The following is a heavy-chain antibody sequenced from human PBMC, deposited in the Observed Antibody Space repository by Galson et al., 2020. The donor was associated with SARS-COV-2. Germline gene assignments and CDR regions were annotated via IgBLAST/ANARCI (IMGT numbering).Heavy chain of an antibody. CDR2: IERAHDK. J-gene: IGHJ4*02. V-gene: IGHV2-70*11. CDR1: GFSLSTSGLC. CDR3: ARVGAATVTYAY. Sequence: RESRPTLVKTTQTPPLTCTFSGFSLSTSGLCVSWIRQPPGKALEWLARIERAHDKYDSPSLKTRLTIPKDTSKNQVVLTMTNMDPVDPATYFCARVGAATVTYAYWGEGTLVTVST. D-gene: IGHD4-17*01.